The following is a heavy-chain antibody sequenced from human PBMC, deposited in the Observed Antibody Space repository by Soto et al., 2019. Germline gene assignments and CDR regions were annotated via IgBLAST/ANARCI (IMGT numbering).Heavy chain of an antibody. D-gene: IGHD6-19*01. CDR1: GGSISSGDYY. V-gene: IGHV4-30-4*01. J-gene: IGHJ4*02. CDR2: IYYTGST. CDR3: VRRLAVKPRYYFDY. Sequence: SDTLLLTCNVSGGSISSGDYYSSWVCQAPGKDLEYIGYIYYTGSTYYNPSINSRLNMSVDTSKNQFSLKLSSVTAAETAVYYCVRRLAVKPRYYFDYWGQGTLVTISS.